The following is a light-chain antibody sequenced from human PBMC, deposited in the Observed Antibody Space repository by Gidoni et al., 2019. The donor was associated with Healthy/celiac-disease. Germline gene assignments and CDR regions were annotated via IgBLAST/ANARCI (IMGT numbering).Light chain of an antibody. Sequence: EIVMTQSPATLSVSPGERATLSCRASQSVSSNLAWYQQQPGQAPRLLIYGASTRATGIPARFSGSRSGTEFTLTISSLQSEDFAVYYCQQYNNWPPFTFGPGTKVDIK. CDR3: QQYNNWPPFT. CDR2: GAS. V-gene: IGKV3-15*01. J-gene: IGKJ3*01. CDR1: QSVSSN.